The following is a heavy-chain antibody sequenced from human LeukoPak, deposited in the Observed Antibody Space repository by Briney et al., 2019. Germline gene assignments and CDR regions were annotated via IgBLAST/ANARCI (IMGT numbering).Heavy chain of an antibody. V-gene: IGHV4-34*01. CDR2: INHSGYT. CDR1: GVSFDDYY. CDR3: TRMTAGHDY. J-gene: IGHJ4*02. Sequence: SGTLSLTCAVSGVSFDDYYWSWVRKTPGKGPEWIGEINHSGYTNDSPSLKSRVTLSIDTSRKQFSLNLRSVTVADTGIYYCTRMTAGHDYWGQGTLVTVSS. D-gene: IGHD2-21*02.